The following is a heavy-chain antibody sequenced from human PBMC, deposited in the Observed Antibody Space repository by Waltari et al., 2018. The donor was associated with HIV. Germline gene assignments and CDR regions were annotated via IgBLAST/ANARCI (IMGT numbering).Heavy chain of an antibody. CDR1: GLGFDKAW. CDR2: IRSKTDGGTA. V-gene: IGHV3-15*01. J-gene: IGHJ4*02. CDR3: TTEEGYASGTFLDY. Sequence: EVQLVESGGDLVKPEGCLRLSCAGSGLGFDKAWMTWGRQAPGKGLEWVGRIRSKTDGGTADYAAVVKGRFTISRDDSGNTLYLQMSSLEVEDTAVYYCTTEEGYASGTFLDYWGQGTLVTVSS. D-gene: IGHD3-10*01.